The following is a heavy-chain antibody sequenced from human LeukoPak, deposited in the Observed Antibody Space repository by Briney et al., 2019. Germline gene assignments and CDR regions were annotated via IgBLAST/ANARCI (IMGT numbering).Heavy chain of an antibody. J-gene: IGHJ6*02. CDR1: GFTFSFFD. CDR2: IRGSRGNT. V-gene: IGHV3-23*01. D-gene: IGHD1-20*01. Sequence: GSLRLSCEASGFTFSFFDMSWVRQAPGKGLEWVSDIRGSRGNTIYADSVKGRFTISRDDSKNSLFLQMNSLRAEDTAVYYCARFVANWNPGGMDVWGQGTTVIVSS. CDR3: ARFVANWNPGGMDV.